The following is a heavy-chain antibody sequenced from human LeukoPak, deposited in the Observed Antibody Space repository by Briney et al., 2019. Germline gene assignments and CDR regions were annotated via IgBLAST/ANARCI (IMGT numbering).Heavy chain of an antibody. Sequence: PSGTLSLTCAVSGGSISSSNWWSWVRQPPGKGLEWIGEIYHSGSTNYNPSLNSRVTISVDKSKNQFSLKLSSVTAADTAVYYCARLNTMVRGLEDWFDPWGQGSLVTVSS. CDR3: ARLNTMVRGLEDWFDP. J-gene: IGHJ5*02. CDR1: GGSISSSNW. CDR2: IYHSGST. D-gene: IGHD3-10*01. V-gene: IGHV4-4*02.